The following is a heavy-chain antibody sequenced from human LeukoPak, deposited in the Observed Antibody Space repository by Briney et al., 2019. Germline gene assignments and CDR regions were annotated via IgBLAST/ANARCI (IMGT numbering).Heavy chain of an antibody. CDR1: GGSISSSSYY. J-gene: IGHJ5*02. D-gene: IGHD3-10*01. V-gene: IGHV4-39*07. Sequence: PSETLSLTCTVSGGSISSSSYYWGWIRQPPGKGLEWIGSIYYSGSTYYNPSLKSRVTISVDRSKNQFSLKLSSVTAADTAVYYCARGRDYYGSGSYYTSWGQGTLVTVSS. CDR3: ARGRDYYGSGSYYTS. CDR2: IYYSGST.